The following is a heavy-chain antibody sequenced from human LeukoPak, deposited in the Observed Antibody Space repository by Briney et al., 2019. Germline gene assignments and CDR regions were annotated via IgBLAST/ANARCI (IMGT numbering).Heavy chain of an antibody. CDR3: ARSAFLVGFDP. J-gene: IGHJ5*02. CDR2: IYSGGST. V-gene: IGHV3-53*01. CDR1: GFTVSSNY. D-gene: IGHD6-6*01. Sequence: GGSLRLSCAASGFTVSSNYMSWVRQAPGKGLEWVSVIYSGGSTYYADSVKGRFTISRDNSKNTLYLQMISLRAEDTAVYYCARSAFLVGFDPWGQGTLVTVSS.